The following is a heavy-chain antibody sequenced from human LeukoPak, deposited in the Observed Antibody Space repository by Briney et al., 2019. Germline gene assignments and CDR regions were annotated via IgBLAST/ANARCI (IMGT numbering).Heavy chain of an antibody. CDR3: ARLKLGYWYFDL. J-gene: IGHJ2*01. CDR2: IGLSVSTI. Sequence: GGSLRLSCAASGFTFSDYYMSWIRQVPGKGLEWVSYIGLSVSTIYYADSLKGRFAISRDNAKNSLYLHMHSLRAEDTAVYYCARLKLGYWYFDLWGRGTLVTVST. D-gene: IGHD7-27*01. CDR1: GFTFSDYY. V-gene: IGHV3-11*01.